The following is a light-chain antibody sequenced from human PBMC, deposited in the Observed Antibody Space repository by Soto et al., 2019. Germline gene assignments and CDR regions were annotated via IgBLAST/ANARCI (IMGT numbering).Light chain of an antibody. CDR1: QAVSTY. Sequence: VVLTQSPATLSLSPGERATLSCRASQAVSTYVAWYQHEPGQAPRLLIYDASNRAPGVPFRFSGSGSGTDFTLTVSSLEPEDFAVYYCQQRLLWPQSFGQGTKVEI. CDR2: DAS. V-gene: IGKV3-11*01. CDR3: QQRLLWPQS. J-gene: IGKJ1*01.